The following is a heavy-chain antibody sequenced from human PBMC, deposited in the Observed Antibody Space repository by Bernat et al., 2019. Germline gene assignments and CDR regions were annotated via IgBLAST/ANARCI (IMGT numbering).Heavy chain of an antibody. J-gene: IGHJ4*02. D-gene: IGHD6-13*01. Sequence: EVQLVEFGGGLVQTGGSLRLSCAASGLTVSDNYMSWVRQAPGKGLEWVSVLYSGGSTDYADSVKGRFIISRDNSKNTVYLQMNSLRVEDTAVYYCAREVHLRNEGYYFDHWGQGPLVTVSS. CDR1: GLTVSDNY. CDR3: AREVHLRNEGYYFDH. V-gene: IGHV3-66*01. CDR2: LYSGGST.